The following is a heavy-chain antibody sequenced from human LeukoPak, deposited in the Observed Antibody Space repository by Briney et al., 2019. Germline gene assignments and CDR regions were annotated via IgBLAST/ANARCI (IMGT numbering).Heavy chain of an antibody. CDR2: IYSGGST. CDR1: GFTVSSNY. V-gene: IGHV3-53*01. J-gene: IGHJ4*02. Sequence: PGGSLRLSCAASGFTVSSNYMSWVRQAPGKGLEWVSVIYSGGSTYYADSVKGRFTISRDDSKSIAYLQMNSLKTEDTAVYYCTRDKAGSSSSWGQGTLVTVSS. D-gene: IGHD6-13*01. CDR3: TRDKAGSSSS.